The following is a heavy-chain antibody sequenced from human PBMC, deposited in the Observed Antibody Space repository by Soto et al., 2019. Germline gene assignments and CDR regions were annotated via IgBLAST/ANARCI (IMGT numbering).Heavy chain of an antibody. Sequence: SETLSLTCTVSGGSISSSSYYWGWIRQPPGKGLEWIGSIYYSGSTYYNPSLKSRVTISVDTSKNQFSLKLSSVTAADTAVYYCARHPSYYYDSSGYISWFDPWGQGTLVTVSS. CDR3: ARHPSYYYDSSGYISWFDP. CDR2: IYYSGST. CDR1: GGSISSSSYY. D-gene: IGHD3-22*01. J-gene: IGHJ5*02. V-gene: IGHV4-39*01.